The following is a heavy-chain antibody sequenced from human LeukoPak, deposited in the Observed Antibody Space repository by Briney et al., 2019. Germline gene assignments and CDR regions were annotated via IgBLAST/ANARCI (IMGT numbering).Heavy chain of an antibody. V-gene: IGHV4-30-4*01. CDR1: GGSISSGDYY. CDR2: IYYSGST. J-gene: IGHJ4*02. D-gene: IGHD3-10*01. CDR3: AREIDGSGSYRYFDY. Sequence: PSETLSLTCTVSGGSISSGDYYWSWIRQPPGKGLEWIGYIYYSGSTYYNLSLKSRVTISVDTSKNQFSLKLSSVTAADTAVYYCAREIDGSGSYRYFDYWGQGTLVTVSS.